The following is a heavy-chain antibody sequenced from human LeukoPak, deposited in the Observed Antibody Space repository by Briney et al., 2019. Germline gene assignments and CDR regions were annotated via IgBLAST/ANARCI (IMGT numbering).Heavy chain of an antibody. CDR2: IYYSGST. J-gene: IGHJ5*02. CDR1: GGSISSSSYY. V-gene: IGHV4-39*07. Sequence: SETLSLTCTVSGGSISSSSYYWGWIRQPPGKGLEWIGSIYYSGSTYYNPSLKSRVTISVDTSKNQFSLKLSSVTAADTAVYYCARAVFWYSSSLLRHRFDPWGQGTLVTVSS. CDR3: ARAVFWYSSSLLRHRFDP. D-gene: IGHD6-13*01.